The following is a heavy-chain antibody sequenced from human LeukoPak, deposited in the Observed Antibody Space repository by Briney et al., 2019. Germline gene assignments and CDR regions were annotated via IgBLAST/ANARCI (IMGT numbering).Heavy chain of an antibody. V-gene: IGHV1-2*02. CDR3: ARDLDSSGWYRVDY. D-gene: IGHD6-19*01. J-gene: IGHJ4*02. CDR1: GYTFTSYG. Sequence: GASVKVSCKASGYTFTSYGISWVRQAPGQGLEWMGWINPNSGGTNYAQKFQGRVTMTRDTSISTAYMELSRLRSDDTAVYYCARDLDSSGWYRVDYWGQGTLVTVSS. CDR2: INPNSGGT.